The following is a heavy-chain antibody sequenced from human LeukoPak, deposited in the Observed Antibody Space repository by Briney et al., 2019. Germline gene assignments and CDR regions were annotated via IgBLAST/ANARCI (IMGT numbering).Heavy chain of an antibody. CDR3: ARGGPPFDPFDI. V-gene: IGHV3-53*01. D-gene: IGHD3-10*01. CDR1: GFTVSSNH. CDR2: IHSGSST. J-gene: IGHJ3*02. Sequence: GGSLRLSCAASGFTVSSNHMSWVRQAPGKGLEWVSVIHSGSSTYYADSVKGRFTISRDNSKNTLYLQMNRLRAEDTAVYYCARGGPPFDPFDIWGQGTMVTVSS.